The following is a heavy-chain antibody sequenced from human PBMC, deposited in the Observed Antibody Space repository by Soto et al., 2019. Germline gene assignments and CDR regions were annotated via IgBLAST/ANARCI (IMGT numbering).Heavy chain of an antibody. J-gene: IGHJ6*02. CDR1: GFTFSSYG. CDR3: ARDRLRYSSGLNYGMDV. D-gene: IGHD6-19*01. CDR2: IWYDGSNK. Sequence: QVQLVESGGGVVQPGRSLRLSCAASGFTFSSYGMHWVRQAPVKGLEWVAVIWYDGSNKYYADSVKGRFTISRDNSKNTLYLQMNSLRAEDTAVYYCARDRLRYSSGLNYGMDVWGQGTTVTVSS. V-gene: IGHV3-33*01.